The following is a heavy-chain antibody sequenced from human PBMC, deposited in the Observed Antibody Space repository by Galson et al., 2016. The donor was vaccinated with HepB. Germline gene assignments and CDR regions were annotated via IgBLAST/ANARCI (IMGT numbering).Heavy chain of an antibody. D-gene: IGHD5-12*01. J-gene: IGHJ6*03. V-gene: IGHV3-23*01. CDR3: ARESGYDYLAQYYYYMDV. Sequence: SLRLSCAASGFTFHNYGMSWVRQAPGKGLEWVSSISGSAVYTNYADSVQGRFTISRDNSETTLHLQMDSLRAEDTAVYYCARESGYDYLAQYYYYMDVWGKGTTVTVSS. CDR1: GFTFHNYG. CDR2: ISGSAVYT.